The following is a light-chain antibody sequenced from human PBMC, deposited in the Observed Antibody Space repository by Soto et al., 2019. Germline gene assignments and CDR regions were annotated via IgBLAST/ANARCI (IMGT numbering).Light chain of an antibody. V-gene: IGLV1-44*01. CDR2: STN. CDR3: AAWDGSLNVVL. Sequence: QYALTQPPSASPTPRHRVTISSSGTSSNIGTNTVSWYQQLPGSAPQLLLYSTNQRPSGVPGRFSGSKSGTSASLAISGLQSDDEADYYCAAWDGSLNVVLFGGGTKVTVL. CDR1: SSNIGTNT. J-gene: IGLJ2*01.